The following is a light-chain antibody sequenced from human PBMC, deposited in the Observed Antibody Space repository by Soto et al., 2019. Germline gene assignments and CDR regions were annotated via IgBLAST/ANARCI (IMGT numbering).Light chain of an antibody. CDR1: QGIAPY. Sequence: DVQMTQSPSSLSGFVGDRDTITCRASQGIAPYLAWFQQKPGKVPKLLIYATSTLQSGVPSRFSGSGSGTDFTLTINSLQPEDVGAYYCQKYNSAPLTFGGGTKVEIK. CDR2: ATS. J-gene: IGKJ4*01. CDR3: QKYNSAPLT. V-gene: IGKV1-27*01.